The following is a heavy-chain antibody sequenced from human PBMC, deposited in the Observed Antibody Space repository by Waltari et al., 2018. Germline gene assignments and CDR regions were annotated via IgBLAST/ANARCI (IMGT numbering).Heavy chain of an antibody. CDR1: GFTFSSYW. CDR3: ASPKRLSGYSYDY. J-gene: IGHJ4*02. Sequence: EVQLVESGGGLVQPGGSLRLSCAASGFTFSSYWMGWVRQAPGKGLEWVANIKQDGSEKYYVDSVKGRFTISRDNAKNSLYLQMSSLRAEDTAVYYCASPKRLSGYSYDYWGQGTLVTVSS. D-gene: IGHD5-18*01. V-gene: IGHV3-7*01. CDR2: IKQDGSEK.